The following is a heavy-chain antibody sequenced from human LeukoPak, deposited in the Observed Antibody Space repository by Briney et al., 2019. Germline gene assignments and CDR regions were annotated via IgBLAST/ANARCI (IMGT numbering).Heavy chain of an antibody. Sequence: GGSLRLSCAASGFTVSSNYMSWVRQAPGKGLEWVSVIYSGGSTYYADSVKGRFTISRDNSKNTLYLQMNSLRAEDTAVYYCARVRSYAGNWFDPWGQGTLVTVSS. CDR3: ARVRSYAGNWFDP. J-gene: IGHJ5*02. CDR1: GFTVSSNY. V-gene: IGHV3-53*01. D-gene: IGHD1-26*01. CDR2: IYSGGST.